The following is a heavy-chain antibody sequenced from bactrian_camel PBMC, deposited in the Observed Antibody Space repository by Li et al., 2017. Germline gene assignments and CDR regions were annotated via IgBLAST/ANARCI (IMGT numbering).Heavy chain of an antibody. D-gene: IGHD6*01. CDR2: IRADGSR. Sequence: VQLVESGGGLVLPGGSLRLSCTDPGFTSNGCAMNWYRQAAGKQREWVSTIRADGSRSYEDSVKGRFTISRDNAKNTVYLQMNSLKSEDTALYYCAADYRYGGSWYDYWGQGTQVTVS. CDR1: GFTSNGCA. V-gene: IGHV3S42*01. J-gene: IGHJ4*01. CDR3: AADYRYGGSWYDY.